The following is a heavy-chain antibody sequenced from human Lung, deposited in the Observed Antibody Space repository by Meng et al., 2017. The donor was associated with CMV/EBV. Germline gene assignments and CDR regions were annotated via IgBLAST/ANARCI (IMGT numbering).Heavy chain of an antibody. Sequence: ASXXVSXKASGYTFTSYYMHWVRQAPGQGLEWMGIINPSGGSTSYAQKFQGRVTMTRDTSTSTAYMELSSLSSEDTAVYYCARDPRLSTYYDFWSGYKNGMDVWXQGTTVTVSS. CDR2: INPSGGST. J-gene: IGHJ6*02. CDR1: GYTFTSYY. D-gene: IGHD3-3*01. CDR3: ARDPRLSTYYDFWSGYKNGMDV. V-gene: IGHV1-46*01.